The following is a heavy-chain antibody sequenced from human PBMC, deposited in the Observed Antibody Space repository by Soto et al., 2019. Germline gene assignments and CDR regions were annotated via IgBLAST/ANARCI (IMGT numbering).Heavy chain of an antibody. CDR3: ARRDCGGDCYSWYY. CDR1: DGSIDSSAYS. J-gene: IGHJ4*02. CDR2: INYSGST. D-gene: IGHD2-21*02. V-gene: IGHV4-39*01. Sequence: SETLSLTCTVSDGSIDSSAYSWGWIRQPPGKGLEWIGSINYSGSTYYSPSLKSRVTISIDTSRNQSSLRLSSVTAADTAVYYCARRDCGGDCYSWYYWGQGTLVTVSS.